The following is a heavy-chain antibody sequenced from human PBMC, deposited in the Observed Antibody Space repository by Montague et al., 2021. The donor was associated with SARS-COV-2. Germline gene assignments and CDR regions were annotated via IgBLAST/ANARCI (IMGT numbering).Heavy chain of an antibody. CDR2: IYWDDDK. CDR3: AHRKVLAAAWDX. V-gene: IGHV2-5*05. J-gene: IGHJ4*02. D-gene: IGHD6-13*01. CDR1: GFSLSTSGVG. Sequence: PALVKPTQTLTLTCTFSGFSLSTSGVGVGWIRQPPGKALEWLALIYWDDDKRYGPSLKSRLTITKDTSKNQVVLTMTNMDPVDTATYYCAHRKVLAAAWDXWGQGTLVTVSS.